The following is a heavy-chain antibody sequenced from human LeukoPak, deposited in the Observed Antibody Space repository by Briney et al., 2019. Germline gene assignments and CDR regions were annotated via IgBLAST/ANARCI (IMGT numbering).Heavy chain of an antibody. Sequence: GGSLRLSCAASGFTFSSYGMHWVRQAPGKGLEWVAVISYDGSNRYYADSVKGRFTISRDNSKNTVYLQMNSLRPEDTAVYYCARGSDDSIESAFDIWGQGTMVTVSS. CDR3: ARGSDDSIESAFDI. V-gene: IGHV3-30*03. CDR2: ISYDGSNR. J-gene: IGHJ3*02. D-gene: IGHD3-22*01. CDR1: GFTFSSYG.